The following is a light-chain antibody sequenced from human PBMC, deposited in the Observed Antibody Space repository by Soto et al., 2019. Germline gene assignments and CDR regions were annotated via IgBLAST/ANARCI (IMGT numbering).Light chain of an antibody. J-gene: IGKJ4*01. CDR2: GAS. V-gene: IGKV3-20*01. CDR3: QQYCSSPPT. Sequence: EIVLTQSPGTLSLSPGERATLSCRASQSVSSSYVAWYQLRPGQAPRLFIYGASRRATGIPDRFSGSGSGTDFTLSISRLEPEDFAVYYCQQYCSSPPTFGGGTKVEIK. CDR1: QSVSSSY.